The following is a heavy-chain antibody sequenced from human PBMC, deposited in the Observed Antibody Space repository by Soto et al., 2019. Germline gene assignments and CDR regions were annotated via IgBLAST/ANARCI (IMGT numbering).Heavy chain of an antibody. CDR2: TYFRSKWYN. Sequence: PSQTLSLTCAISGDSVSSNTASWNWIRQSPSRGLEWLGRTYFRSKWYNDYAVSVKSRIIISRDTSNNQFSLQLNSVTPEDTAVYFCAKGDNLGPKTGYAFDPWGQGIMVTVSS. CDR3: AKGDNLGPKTGYAFDP. D-gene: IGHD5-12*01. V-gene: IGHV6-1*01. J-gene: IGHJ5*02. CDR1: GDSVSSNTAS.